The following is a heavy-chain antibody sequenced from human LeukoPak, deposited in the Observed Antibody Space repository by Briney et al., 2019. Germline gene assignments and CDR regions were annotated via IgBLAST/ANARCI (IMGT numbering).Heavy chain of an antibody. CDR2: IYSGGSI. D-gene: IGHD1-1*01. CDR1: GFTVSSNY. J-gene: IGHJ4*02. Sequence: GGSLRLSCAASGFTVSSNYMSWVRQAPGKGLEWVSLIYSGGSIYYADSVKGRFTISRDNSKNTLYLQLNSLRVEDTAVYYCARDTKNWGQGTLVTVSS. CDR3: ARDTKN. V-gene: IGHV3-53*01.